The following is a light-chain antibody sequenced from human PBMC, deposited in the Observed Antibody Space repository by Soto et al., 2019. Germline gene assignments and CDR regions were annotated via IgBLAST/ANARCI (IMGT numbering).Light chain of an antibody. CDR2: EVS. CDR3: NSYAGSNVVV. J-gene: IGLJ2*01. V-gene: IGLV2-8*01. Sequence: QSVLTQPPSASGSPGQSVTISCTGTSSDVGGYNFVSWYQQHPGKAPKLIIYEVSRRPSGVPVRFSGSKSGNTASLTVSGLQAEDEADYYCNSYAGSNVVVFGGGTKVTVL. CDR1: SSDVGGYNF.